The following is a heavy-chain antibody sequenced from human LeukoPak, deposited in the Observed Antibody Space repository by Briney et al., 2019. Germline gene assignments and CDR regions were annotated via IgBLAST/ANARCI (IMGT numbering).Heavy chain of an antibody. CDR3: ARGQWEVRGIIITHFDY. CDR1: GGSFSGYY. V-gene: IGHV4-34*01. CDR2: SKHSGGT. J-gene: IGHJ4*02. Sequence: SETLFLTCAVYGGSFSGYYWSWIRQPPGKGLEWIGESKHSGGTNYNPSLKSRVTISVDTSKNQFSLKLSSVTAADTAVYYCARGQWEVRGIIITHFDYWGQGTLVTVS. D-gene: IGHD3-10*01.